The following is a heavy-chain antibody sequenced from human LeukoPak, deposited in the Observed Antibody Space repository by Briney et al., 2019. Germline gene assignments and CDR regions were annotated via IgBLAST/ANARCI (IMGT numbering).Heavy chain of an antibody. CDR3: AKGLFSAFDKYLDS. CDR1: GFDFESYT. D-gene: IGHD5-12*01. V-gene: IGHV3-21*04. CDR2: ISATSSDI. J-gene: IGHJ4*02. Sequence: GGSLRLSCAASGFDFESYTMTWVRQAPGKGLEWVSLISATSSDINYAESVRGRFTITRDNAKNSSFLQMDSLRVEDTAIYYCAKGLFSAFDKYLDSWGQGTLVTVSS.